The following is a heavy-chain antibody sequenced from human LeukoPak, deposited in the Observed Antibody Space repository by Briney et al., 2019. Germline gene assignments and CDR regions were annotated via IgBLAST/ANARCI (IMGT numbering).Heavy chain of an antibody. CDR1: GFTFRSYS. CDR3: TRDLSLVMPQGFDY. Sequence: GGSLRLSCAASGFTFRSYSMNWVRQAPGKGLEWVSTISSHSIYIYYADSVKGRFTISRDNAENSLYLQMNSLRAEDTAIYYCTRDLSLVMPQGFDYWGQGTLVAVSS. V-gene: IGHV3-21*01. J-gene: IGHJ4*02. CDR2: ISSHSIYI. D-gene: IGHD2-21*01.